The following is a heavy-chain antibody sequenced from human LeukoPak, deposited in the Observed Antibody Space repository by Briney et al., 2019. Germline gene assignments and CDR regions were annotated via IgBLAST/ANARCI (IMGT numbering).Heavy chain of an antibody. CDR1: GGSISSHY. D-gene: IGHD3-22*01. CDR3: ARLGGYYDPPGY. J-gene: IGHJ4*02. CDR2: VYYSGST. V-gene: IGHV4-59*08. Sequence: SETLSLTCVVSGGSISSHYRSWIRQPPGKGLEWIGYVYYSGSTNYNPSLKSRVTISVDTSKNQFSLKLSSVTVADTAVYYCARLGGYYDPPGYWGQGTLVTVSS.